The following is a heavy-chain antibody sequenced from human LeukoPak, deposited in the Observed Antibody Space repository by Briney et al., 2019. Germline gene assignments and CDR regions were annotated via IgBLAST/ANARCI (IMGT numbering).Heavy chain of an antibody. Sequence: ASVKVSCKASGYTFTSYDINWVRQSTGQGLEWMGWMNPNSGNTGYAQKFQGRVTMTRNTSISIAYMELSSLGSEDTAVYYCARVRTHYYGSGSYAYWGQGTLVTVSS. V-gene: IGHV1-8*01. D-gene: IGHD3-10*01. CDR3: ARVRTHYYGSGSYAY. CDR2: MNPNSGNT. J-gene: IGHJ4*02. CDR1: GYTFTSYD.